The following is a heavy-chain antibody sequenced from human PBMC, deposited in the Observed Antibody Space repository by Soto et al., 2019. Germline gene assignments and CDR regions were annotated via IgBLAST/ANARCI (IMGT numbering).Heavy chain of an antibody. CDR3: AKGNYHVLHYYYHGMDV. Sequence: HPGGSLRLSCAASGFTFSNYAMSWVRQAPGKGPEWVSVIGGSGSAIFYADSVRGRFTISRDNSKNTVYLQMNSLRAEDTARYFCAKGNYHVLHYYYHGMDVWGQGTTVTVSS. CDR2: IGGSGSAI. D-gene: IGHD1-7*01. CDR1: GFTFSNYA. V-gene: IGHV3-23*01. J-gene: IGHJ6*02.